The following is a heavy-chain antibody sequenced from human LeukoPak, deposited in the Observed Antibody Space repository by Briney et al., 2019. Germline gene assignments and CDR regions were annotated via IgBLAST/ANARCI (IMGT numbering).Heavy chain of an antibody. CDR1: GYTFTSYG. Sequence: ASVKVSCKASGYTFTSYGISWVRQAPGQGLEWMGWISAYNGNTNYAQKLQGRVTMTEDTSTDTAYMELSSLRSEDTAVYYCATVPVLSSWYAWWGQGTLVTVSS. D-gene: IGHD6-13*01. V-gene: IGHV1-18*01. CDR3: ATVPVLSSWYAW. J-gene: IGHJ4*02. CDR2: ISAYNGNT.